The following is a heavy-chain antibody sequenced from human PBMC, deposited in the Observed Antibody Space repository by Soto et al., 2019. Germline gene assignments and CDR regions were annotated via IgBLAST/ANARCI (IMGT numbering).Heavy chain of an antibody. D-gene: IGHD3-10*01. CDR2: IYWDDDK. CDR1: GFSLSTSGVG. J-gene: IGHJ4*02. V-gene: IGHV2-5*02. Sequence: SGPTLVNPTQTLTLTCTFSGFSLSTSGVGVGWIRQPPGKALEWLALIYWDDDKRYSPSLRTRLTISTDTSKNQVVLTMTNMDPVDTATYYCARIRPTWGVHYWGQGTLVTVSS. CDR3: ARIRPTWGVHY.